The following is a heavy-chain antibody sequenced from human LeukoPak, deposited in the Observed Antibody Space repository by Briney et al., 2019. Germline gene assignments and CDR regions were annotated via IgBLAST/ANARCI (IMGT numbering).Heavy chain of an antibody. J-gene: IGHJ3*02. CDR2: IIPIFGTA. CDR1: GGTFSSYA. CDR3: ARKGFWSGYYNAFDI. V-gene: IGHV1-69*06. D-gene: IGHD3-3*01. Sequence: SVKVSCKASGGTFSSYAISWVRQAPGQGLEWMGGIIPIFGTANYAQKFQGRVTITADKSTSTAYMELSSLRSEDTAVYYCARKGFWSGYYNAFDIWGQGTMVTVSS.